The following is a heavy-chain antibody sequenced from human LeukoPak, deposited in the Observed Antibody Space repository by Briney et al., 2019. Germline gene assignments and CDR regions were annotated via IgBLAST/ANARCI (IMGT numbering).Heavy chain of an antibody. Sequence: GGSLRLSCAASGFTFSSYGMHWVRQAPGKGLEWVAVISYDGSNKYYADSVKGRFTISRDNAKNSLYLQMNSLRAEDTAVYYCARDGSSGYYPLYGMDVWGQGTTVTVSS. J-gene: IGHJ6*02. CDR3: ARDGSSGYYPLYGMDV. D-gene: IGHD3-22*01. V-gene: IGHV3-30*03. CDR1: GFTFSSYG. CDR2: ISYDGSNK.